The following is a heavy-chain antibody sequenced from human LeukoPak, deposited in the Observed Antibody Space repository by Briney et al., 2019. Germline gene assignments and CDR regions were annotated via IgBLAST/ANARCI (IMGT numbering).Heavy chain of an antibody. V-gene: IGHV1-18*01. D-gene: IGHD4-17*01. Sequence: GASVKVSCKASGYTFTSYGISWVRQAPGQGPEWMGWISAYNGNTNYAQKLQGRVTMTTDTSTSTAYMELRSLRSDDTAVYYCARDLKYGDYEEYYFDYWGQGTLVTVSS. CDR1: GYTFTSYG. CDR2: ISAYNGNT. CDR3: ARDLKYGDYEEYYFDY. J-gene: IGHJ4*02.